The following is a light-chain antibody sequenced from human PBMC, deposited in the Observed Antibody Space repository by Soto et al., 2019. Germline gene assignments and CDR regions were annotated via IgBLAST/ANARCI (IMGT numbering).Light chain of an antibody. J-gene: IGKJ2*01. Sequence: EIVLTQSPGTLSLSPGERATLSCRASKSVSSSYLAWYQQKPGQAPRLLIYGASSRATGIPDRFSGSGSGTDFTLTISRLKPEDFAVYYCQQYGSSPPYTFGQGTKMEIK. V-gene: IGKV3-20*01. CDR1: KSVSSSY. CDR2: GAS. CDR3: QQYGSSPPYT.